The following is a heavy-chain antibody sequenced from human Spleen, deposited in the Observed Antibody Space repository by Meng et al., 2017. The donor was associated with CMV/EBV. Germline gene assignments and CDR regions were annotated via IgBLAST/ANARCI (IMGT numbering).Heavy chain of an antibody. Sequence: GESLKISCAASGFTFSSYAMHWVRQAPGKGLEWVAVISYDGSNKYYADSVKGRFTISRDNSKNTLYLQMNSLRTEDTAVYYCARAFVHTAMVTYYYGLDVWGQGTTVTVSS. CDR3: ARAFVHTAMVTYYYGLDV. J-gene: IGHJ6*02. CDR2: ISYDGSNK. CDR1: GFTFSSYA. D-gene: IGHD5-18*01. V-gene: IGHV3-30-3*01.